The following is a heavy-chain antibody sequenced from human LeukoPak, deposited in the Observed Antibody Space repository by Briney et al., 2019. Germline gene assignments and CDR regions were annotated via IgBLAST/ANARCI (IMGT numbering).Heavy chain of an antibody. CDR2: IFSGGTT. D-gene: IGHD2-15*01. Sequence: GGSLRLSCAASGFTFSTSGMHWVRQAPGKGLEWVSVIFSGGTTHYADSVKGRFTISRDISKNTLYLQMNSLRDEDAAVYYCARALPVSGGSCYDYWGQGTLVTVSS. CDR1: GFTFSTSG. V-gene: IGHV3-53*01. CDR3: ARALPVSGGSCYDY. J-gene: IGHJ4*02.